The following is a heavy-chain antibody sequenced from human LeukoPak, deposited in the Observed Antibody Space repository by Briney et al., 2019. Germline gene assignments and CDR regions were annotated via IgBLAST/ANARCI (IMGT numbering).Heavy chain of an antibody. D-gene: IGHD2-21*02. J-gene: IGHJ3*02. CDR2: THYSGST. CDR3: ASGYCGGACQLGGVDM. V-gene: IGHV4-61*05. CDR1: GGSISSSSYY. Sequence: SETLSLTCIVSGGSISSSSYYWGSIRRPPGKGLEYIGYTHYSGSTNYNPSLKSRVTISLDTSGNQFSLKLSSVTAADTAVYYCASGYCGGACQLGGVDMWGQGTMVTVSS.